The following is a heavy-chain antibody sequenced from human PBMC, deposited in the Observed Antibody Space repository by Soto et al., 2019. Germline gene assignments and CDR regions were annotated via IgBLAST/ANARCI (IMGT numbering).Heavy chain of an antibody. CDR3: AREGTSFPNWFDP. CDR1: AYSITSGHY. Sequence: SETLSLTCAVSAYSITSGHYWGWIRQPPGKGLEWIGSIYHSGSTFYNPSLKSRVNISVDTSKNQLSLKLTSVTAADTAVYYCAREGTSFPNWFDPWGQGTLVTVS. CDR2: IYHSGST. V-gene: IGHV4-38-2*02. J-gene: IGHJ5*02.